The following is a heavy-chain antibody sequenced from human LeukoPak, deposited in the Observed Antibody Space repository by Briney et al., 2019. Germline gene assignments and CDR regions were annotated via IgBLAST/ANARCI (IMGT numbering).Heavy chain of an antibody. Sequence: GGSLRLSCAASGFTFSSYSMNWVRQAPGKGLEWVSSISSSSSYIYYADSVKGRFTISRDNAKNSLYLQMNSLRAEDTAVYYCARGQKGTAGLDAFDIWGQGTMVTVSS. CDR2: ISSSSSYI. V-gene: IGHV3-21*01. D-gene: IGHD6-13*01. CDR3: ARGQKGTAGLDAFDI. CDR1: GFTFSSYS. J-gene: IGHJ3*02.